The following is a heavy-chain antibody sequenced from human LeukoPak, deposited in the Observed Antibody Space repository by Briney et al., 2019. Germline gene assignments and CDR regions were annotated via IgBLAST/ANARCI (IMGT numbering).Heavy chain of an antibody. Sequence: PSETLSLTCTVSGGSISSYYWSWIRQPPGKGLEWIGYIYYSGSTYYNPSLKSRVTISVDTSKNQFSLKLSSVTAADTAVYYCASLLDCSSTSCYPNWFDPWGQGTLVTVSS. V-gene: IGHV4-59*04. D-gene: IGHD2-2*01. CDR1: GGSISSYY. CDR2: IYYSGST. J-gene: IGHJ5*02. CDR3: ASLLDCSSTSCYPNWFDP.